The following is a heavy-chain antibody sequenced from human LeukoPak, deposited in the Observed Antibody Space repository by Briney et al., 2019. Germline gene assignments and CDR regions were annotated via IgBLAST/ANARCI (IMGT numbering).Heavy chain of an antibody. J-gene: IGHJ3*02. D-gene: IGHD3-22*01. Sequence: GGSLRLSCAASGFTFSSYAMSWVRQAPGKGLEWVSAISGSGGSTYYADSVKGRFTISRDNSKNTLYLQMSSLRAEDTAVYYCAKHLYYDSSGYRDAFDIWGQGTMVTVSS. V-gene: IGHV3-23*01. CDR2: ISGSGGST. CDR1: GFTFSSYA. CDR3: AKHLYYDSSGYRDAFDI.